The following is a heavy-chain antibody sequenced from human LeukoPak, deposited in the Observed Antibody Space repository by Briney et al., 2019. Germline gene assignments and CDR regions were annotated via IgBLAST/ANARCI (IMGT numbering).Heavy chain of an antibody. D-gene: IGHD2-2*01. CDR3: ARDHCSSTSCHPPGQRYWYFDL. J-gene: IGHJ2*01. CDR1: GGSISSSSYY. V-gene: IGHV4-39*07. CDR2: IYYSGST. Sequence: SETLSLTCTVSGGSISSSSYYWGWIRQPPGKGLEWIGSIYYSGSTYYNPSLKSRVTISKDTSKNQFSLKLSSVTAADTAVYYCARDHCSSTSCHPPGQRYWYFDLWGRGTLVTVSS.